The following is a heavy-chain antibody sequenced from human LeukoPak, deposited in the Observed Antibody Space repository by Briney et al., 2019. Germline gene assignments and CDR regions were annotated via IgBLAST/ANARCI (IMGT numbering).Heavy chain of an antibody. D-gene: IGHD4-17*01. Sequence: ASEKVSCKASGYTFTGYYIYWVRQAPGQGLEWMGRINPNSGGTKYAQKFQGRVTITRDTSISTAYMELSRLRSDDTAMYYCAREDFGDYYFDSWGQGTLVTVSS. J-gene: IGHJ4*02. CDR1: GYTFTGYY. CDR3: AREDFGDYYFDS. CDR2: INPNSGGT. V-gene: IGHV1-2*06.